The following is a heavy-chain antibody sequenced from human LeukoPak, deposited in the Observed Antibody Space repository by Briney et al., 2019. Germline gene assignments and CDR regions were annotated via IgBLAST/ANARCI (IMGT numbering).Heavy chain of an antibody. V-gene: IGHV1-18*01. CDR2: ISAYNGNT. J-gene: IGHJ4*02. CDR3: ARDSPTSYGISWADY. D-gene: IGHD5-18*01. Sequence: ASEKVSCKASGYTFTSYGISWVRQAPGQGLEWMGWISAYNGNTNYAQKLQGRVTMTTDTSTSTAYMELRSLRSDDTAVYYCARDSPTSYGISWADYWGQGTLVTVSS. CDR1: GYTFTSYG.